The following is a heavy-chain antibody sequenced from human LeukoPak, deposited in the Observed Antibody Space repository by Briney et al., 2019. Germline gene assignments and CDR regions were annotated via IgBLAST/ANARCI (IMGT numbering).Heavy chain of an antibody. CDR2: IKQDGSEK. CDR1: GFTFSNYW. V-gene: IGHV3-7*01. J-gene: IGHJ4*02. D-gene: IGHD6-13*01. Sequence: GGSLRLSCAASGFTFSNYWMSWVRQTPGKGLEWVANIKQDGSEKDYMDSMKGRFTISRDNAKNSVYLQMNSLRAEDTAVYYCARIGYSSSCFDYWGQGTVVTVSS. CDR3: ARIGYSSSCFDY.